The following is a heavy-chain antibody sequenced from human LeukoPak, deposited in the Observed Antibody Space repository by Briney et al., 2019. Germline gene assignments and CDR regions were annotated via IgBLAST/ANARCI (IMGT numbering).Heavy chain of an antibody. J-gene: IGHJ3*01. CDR1: EYPFSGYY. Sequence: GASVKVSCKASEYPFSGYYIHWVRHAPGQGLEWVGWINPKSGGTNYAQRFQGRVTMTSVTSISTAYMELSRLRSDGTAIYFCARRGATGTFDSWGQGTMVTVSS. D-gene: IGHD5-24*01. CDR2: INPKSGGT. CDR3: ARRGATGTFDS. V-gene: IGHV1-2*02.